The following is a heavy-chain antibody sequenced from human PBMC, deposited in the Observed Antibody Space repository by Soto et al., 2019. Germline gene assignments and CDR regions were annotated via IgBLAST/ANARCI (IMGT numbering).Heavy chain of an antibody. CDR2: ISSSSSTI. V-gene: IGHV3-11*04. D-gene: IGHD5-18*01. CDR1: GFTFSDYY. CDR3: ARVSDYSYGPHDS. J-gene: IGHJ4*02. Sequence: GGSLRLSCAASGFTFSDYYMSWIRQAPGKGLEWVSCISSSSSTIYYADSVKGRFTISRDNAKNSLYLQMNSLRAEDTAVYYWARVSDYSYGPHDSGGKGTLVTVPS.